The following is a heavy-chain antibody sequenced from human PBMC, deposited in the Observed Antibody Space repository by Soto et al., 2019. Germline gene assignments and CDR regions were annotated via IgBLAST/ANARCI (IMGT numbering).Heavy chain of an antibody. Sequence: ASVKVSCKASGGTFSSYAISWVRQAPGQGLEWMGGIIPIFGTANYAQKFQGRVTITADESTSTAYMELSSLRSEDAAVYYCASMHHGDGYNIGGFDYWGQGTLVTVSS. V-gene: IGHV1-69*13. J-gene: IGHJ4*02. CDR1: GGTFSSYA. D-gene: IGHD5-12*01. CDR2: IIPIFGTA. CDR3: ASMHHGDGYNIGGFDY.